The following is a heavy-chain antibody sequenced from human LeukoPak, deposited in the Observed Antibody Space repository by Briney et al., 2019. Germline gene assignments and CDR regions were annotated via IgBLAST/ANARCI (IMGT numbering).Heavy chain of an antibody. Sequence: GGSLRLSCAASGFTFSSYAMTWVRQAPGKGLEWVSIISGASGGSTYYADSVKGWFTISRDNSKNTLYLQMNSLRAEDTALYYCARGGSSSWYPNFDYWGQGTLVTVSS. CDR1: GFTFSSYA. J-gene: IGHJ4*02. CDR3: ARGGSSSWYPNFDY. D-gene: IGHD6-13*01. CDR2: ISGASGGST. V-gene: IGHV3-23*01.